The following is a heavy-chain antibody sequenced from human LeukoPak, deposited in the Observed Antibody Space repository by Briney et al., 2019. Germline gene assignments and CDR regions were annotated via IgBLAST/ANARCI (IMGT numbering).Heavy chain of an antibody. J-gene: IGHJ4*02. CDR2: IYSGGST. CDR3: ARVRGSGWYYFDY. CDR1: GFTVSSNY. D-gene: IGHD6-19*01. Sequence: GGSLRLSCAASGFTVSSNYMSWVRQAPGKGLEWVSVIYSGGSTYYADSVKGRFTISRDNSKNTLYLQMNSLRAEDTAVYYCARVRGSGWYYFDYWGQGTLVTVSS. V-gene: IGHV3-66*01.